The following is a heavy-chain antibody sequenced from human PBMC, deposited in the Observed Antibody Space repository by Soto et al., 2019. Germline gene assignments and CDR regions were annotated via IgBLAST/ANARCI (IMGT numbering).Heavy chain of an antibody. J-gene: IGHJ6*03. V-gene: IGHV3-66*01. D-gene: IGHD2-21*01. CDR3: TGDVVYWSGGVCYGVPMNF. CDR2: IQSGGYT. CDR1: GFTVSSKD. Sequence: GGSLRLSFAASGFTVSSKDMSWVRQAPGKGLEWVSLIQSGGYTYYADSVKGRFTISRDSSENTLFLQMNSLRVEDTAMYYCTGDVVYWSGGVCYGVPMNFWGKGPAVTACS.